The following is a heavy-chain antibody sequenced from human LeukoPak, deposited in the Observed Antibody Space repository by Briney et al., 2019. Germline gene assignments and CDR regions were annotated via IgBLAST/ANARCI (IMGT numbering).Heavy chain of an antibody. CDR1: GGSIGSYY. Sequence: SETLSLTCSMSGGSIGSYYWSWILQPPGRGLEWIGYNYNPSLKTRVTISLDTSKNHLPLNLTSVTAADTAVYYCARHGGDYPHLYDYCSMDVWGQGTTVTVS. D-gene: IGHD4-11*01. J-gene: IGHJ6*02. CDR3: ARHGGDYPHLYDYCSMDV. V-gene: IGHV4-59*08.